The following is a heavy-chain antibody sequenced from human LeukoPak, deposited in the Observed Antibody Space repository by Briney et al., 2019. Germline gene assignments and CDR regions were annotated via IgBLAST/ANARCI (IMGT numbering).Heavy chain of an antibody. CDR3: ARPLGIWGWLDP. V-gene: IGHV1-3*01. CDR2: INAGNGNT. Sequence: ASVKVSCKASGYTFTSYAMHWVRQAPGQRLEWMGWINAGNGNTKYSQKFQGRVTITRDTSASTAYMELSSLRSEDTAVYYCARPLGIWGWLDPWGQGTLVTVSS. J-gene: IGHJ5*02. CDR1: GYTFTSYA. D-gene: IGHD7-27*01.